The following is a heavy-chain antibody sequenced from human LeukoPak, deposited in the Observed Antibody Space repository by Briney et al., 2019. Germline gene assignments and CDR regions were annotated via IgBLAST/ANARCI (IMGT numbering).Heavy chain of an antibody. V-gene: IGHV1-69*13. CDR1: GGTFSSYA. J-gene: IGHJ5*02. CDR3: AGSRSGSYYNWFDP. D-gene: IGHD3-10*01. Sequence: GASVKVSCKASGGTFSSYAISWVRQAPGQGLEWMGGIIPIFGTANYAQKFQGRVTITADESTSTAYMELSSLRSEDTAVYYCAGSRSGSYYNWFDPWGQGTLVTVSS. CDR2: IIPIFGTA.